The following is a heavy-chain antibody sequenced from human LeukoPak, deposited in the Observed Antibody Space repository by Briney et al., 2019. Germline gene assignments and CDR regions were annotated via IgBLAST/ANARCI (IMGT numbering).Heavy chain of an antibody. V-gene: IGHV4-39*07. CDR3: ARERVNLFDY. J-gene: IGHJ4*02. D-gene: IGHD1-14*01. Sequence: SETLSPTCTVSGGSISSSSYYWGWIRQPPGKGLEWIGSIYYSGSTYYNPSLKSRVTISVDTSKNQFSLKLSSVTAADTAVYYCARERVNLFDYWGQGTLVTVSS. CDR2: IYYSGST. CDR1: GGSISSSSYY.